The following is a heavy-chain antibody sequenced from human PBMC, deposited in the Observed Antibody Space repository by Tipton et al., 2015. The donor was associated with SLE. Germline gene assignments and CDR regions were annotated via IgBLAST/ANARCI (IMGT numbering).Heavy chain of an antibody. CDR1: GFSISGYW. CDR3: TREGYSSADYFYGMDV. Sequence: SLRLSCAGSGFSISGYWLSWVRQAPGKGLDWPADIKHDGSEKYYVDSVKGRFTISRDNAKNSLYLQMTSLRVEDTGVYYCTREGYSSADYFYGMDVWGQGTTVTVSS. CDR2: IKHDGSEK. V-gene: IGHV3-7*01. D-gene: IGHD6-25*01. J-gene: IGHJ6*02.